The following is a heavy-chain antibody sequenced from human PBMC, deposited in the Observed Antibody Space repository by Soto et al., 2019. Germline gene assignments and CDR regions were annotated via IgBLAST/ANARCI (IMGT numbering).Heavy chain of an antibody. V-gene: IGHV3-23*01. CDR1: GFTFSSYA. D-gene: IGHD3-22*01. CDR2: ISGSGSST. Sequence: PGGSLRLSCAASGFTFSSYAMSWVRQAPGKGLEWISAISGSGSSTYYADSVKGRFTISRDNSKNTLYLQMNSLRAEDTAVYYCAKDGDSSGYPPLLRAFDIWGQGTMVTVS. J-gene: IGHJ3*02. CDR3: AKDGDSSGYPPLLRAFDI.